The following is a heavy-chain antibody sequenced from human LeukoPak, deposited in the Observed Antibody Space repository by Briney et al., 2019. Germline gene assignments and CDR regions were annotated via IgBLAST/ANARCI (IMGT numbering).Heavy chain of an antibody. CDR2: ISGSGGST. J-gene: IGHJ4*02. D-gene: IGHD4-17*01. V-gene: IGHV3-23*01. CDR1: GFTFSSNA. Sequence: GGSLRPSCAPSGFTFSSNAMGWVRQAPGKGLEWFSAISGSGGSTYYADSVKGRFTISRDNSKNTLYLQMNSLRAEDTAVYYCAKRTDPFDYWGQGTLVTVSS. CDR3: AKRTDPFDY.